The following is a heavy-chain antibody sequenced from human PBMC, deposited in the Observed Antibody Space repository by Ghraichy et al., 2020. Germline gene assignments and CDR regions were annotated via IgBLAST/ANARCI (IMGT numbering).Heavy chain of an antibody. CDR1: GFSLSTSGMC. Sequence: SGPTLVKPTQTLTLTCTFSGFSLSTSGMCVSWIRQPPGKALEWLARIDWDDDKYYSTSLKTRLTISKDTSKNQVVLTMTNMDPVDTATYYCARIGCAVAGTTGDAFDIWGQGTMVTVSS. D-gene: IGHD6-19*01. CDR2: IDWDDDK. CDR3: ARIGCAVAGTTGDAFDI. J-gene: IGHJ3*02. V-gene: IGHV2-70*11.